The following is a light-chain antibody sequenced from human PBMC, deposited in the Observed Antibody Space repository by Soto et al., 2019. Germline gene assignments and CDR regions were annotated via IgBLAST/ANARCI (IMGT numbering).Light chain of an antibody. J-gene: IGLJ1*01. Sequence: QSALTQPPSASGSPGQSVTISCTGSNSDIGGYNYVSWYQQHPGKVPKLVIYEVTKRPSGVADLFSGSKSGNTASLTVSGLQAEDEADYYCNSSSGTRTYVFGNGTKLTVL. CDR1: NSDIGGYNY. CDR3: NSSSGTRTYV. V-gene: IGLV2-8*01. CDR2: EVT.